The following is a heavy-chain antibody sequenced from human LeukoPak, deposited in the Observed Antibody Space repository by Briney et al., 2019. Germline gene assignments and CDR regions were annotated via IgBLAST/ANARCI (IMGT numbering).Heavy chain of an antibody. CDR3: AKDPNYGSGTSYYFDY. D-gene: IGHD3-10*01. J-gene: IGHJ4*02. CDR1: GFTFSSYG. V-gene: IGHV3-30*18. CDR2: ISYDGSNK. Sequence: PGGSLRLSCAASGFTFSSYGMHWVRQAPGKEMEWVAVISYDGSNKYYADPVKGRFTISRDNSKNTLYLQMNSLRAEDTAVYYCAKDPNYGSGTSYYFDYWGQGTLVTVSS.